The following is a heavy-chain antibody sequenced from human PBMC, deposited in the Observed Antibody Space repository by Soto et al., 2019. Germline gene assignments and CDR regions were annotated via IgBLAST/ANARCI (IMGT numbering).Heavy chain of an antibody. J-gene: IGHJ4*02. V-gene: IGHV1-18*01. CDR1: GYSFITYG. Sequence: QVQLVQSGAEVKKPGASVMVSCKGSGYSFITYGMSWVRQAPGQGLEWVGWISTYNGNTKYVESLQGRVTMTTDTTTSTAYMELRSLRSDNTAVYYCARGPTDYDDKSGDYCLDYWGQGTLVTVSP. CDR2: ISTYNGNT. CDR3: ARGPTDYDDKSGDYCLDY. D-gene: IGHD3-22*01.